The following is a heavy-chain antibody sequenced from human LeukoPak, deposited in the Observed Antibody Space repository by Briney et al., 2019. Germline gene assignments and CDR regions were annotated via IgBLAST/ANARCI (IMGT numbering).Heavy chain of an antibody. J-gene: IGHJ4*02. CDR3: ARGLRPTAMARI. CDR2: INHSGST. V-gene: IGHV4-34*01. D-gene: IGHD5-18*01. CDR1: GGSFSGYY. Sequence: SETLSLTCAVYGGSFSGYYWSWIRQPPGKGLEWIGEINHSGSTNYNPSLKSRVTISVDTSKNQFSLKLSSVTAADTAVCYCARGLRPTAMARIWGQGTLVTVSS.